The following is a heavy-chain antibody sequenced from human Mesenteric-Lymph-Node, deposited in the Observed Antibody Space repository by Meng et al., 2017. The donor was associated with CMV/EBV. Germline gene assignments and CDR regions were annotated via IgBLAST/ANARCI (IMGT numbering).Heavy chain of an antibody. D-gene: IGHD3-3*01. CDR3: ATDGGHHDFDY. V-gene: IGHV1-46*01. CDR1: GYSFTNNY. Sequence: SCKTSGYSFTNNYIHWMQQAPGQGLEWLGVIYPSDGSTKSAQRFQDRVTMTRDTSTSTVYMELSSLRSEDTAVYYCATDGGHHDFDYWGQGTLVTVSS. J-gene: IGHJ4*02. CDR2: IYPSDGST.